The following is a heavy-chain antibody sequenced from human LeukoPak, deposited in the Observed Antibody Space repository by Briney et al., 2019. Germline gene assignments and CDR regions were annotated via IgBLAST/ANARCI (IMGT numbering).Heavy chain of an antibody. CDR3: ARVGSGYSSGPFDY. Sequence: GASVTVSCKASGYNFTGYYMHWVRQAPGQGLEWMGWINPNSGGTNYAQKFQGRVTMTRDTSISTAYMELSRLRSDDTAVYYCARVGSGYSSGPFDYWGQGTLVTVSS. J-gene: IGHJ4*02. V-gene: IGHV1-2*02. D-gene: IGHD6-19*01. CDR1: GYNFTGYY. CDR2: INPNSGGT.